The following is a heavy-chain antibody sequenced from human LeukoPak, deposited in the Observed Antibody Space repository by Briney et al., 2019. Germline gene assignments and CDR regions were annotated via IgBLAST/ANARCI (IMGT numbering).Heavy chain of an antibody. V-gene: IGHV3-23*01. CDR2: ISGSGGST. J-gene: IGHJ4*02. D-gene: IGHD1-26*01. CDR3: ARRGKVGATNSPYFDY. Sequence: GGSLRLSCAASGFTFSSYAMSWVRQAPGKGLEWVSAISGSGGSTYYADSVKGRFTISRDNSKNTLYLQMNSLRAEDTAVYYCARRGKVGATNSPYFDYWGQGTLVTVSS. CDR1: GFTFSSYA.